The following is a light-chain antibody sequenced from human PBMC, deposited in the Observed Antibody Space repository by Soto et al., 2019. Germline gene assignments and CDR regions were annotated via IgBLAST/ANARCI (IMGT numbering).Light chain of an antibody. CDR3: QLYGSSPPMYT. Sequence: EIVLTQSPGTLSLSPGERATLSCRVSQSVSSSYLAWYQQKPGQAPRLLIYAASSRATGIPDRFSGSGSGTHFTLTIGGLEPEDFAVYYCQLYGSSPPMYTFGQGTKLEIK. CDR1: QSVSSSY. J-gene: IGKJ2*01. V-gene: IGKV3-20*01. CDR2: AAS.